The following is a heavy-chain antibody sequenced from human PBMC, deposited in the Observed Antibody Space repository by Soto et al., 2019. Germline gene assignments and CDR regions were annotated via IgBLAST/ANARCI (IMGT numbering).Heavy chain of an antibody. J-gene: IGHJ6*02. V-gene: IGHV3-74*01. CDR1: GFTFSPYW. D-gene: IGHD4-4*01. CDR3: GRGGSNSPNGMDV. Sequence: EVQLAESGGGLVQPGGSLRLSCAASGFTFSPYWMHWVRQAPGKGLVWVSRINPDGSSTNYADSVKGRFTISRDNAKNMLYLQMNSLRAEDTAVYYCGRGGSNSPNGMDVWGQGTTVTVSS. CDR2: INPDGSST.